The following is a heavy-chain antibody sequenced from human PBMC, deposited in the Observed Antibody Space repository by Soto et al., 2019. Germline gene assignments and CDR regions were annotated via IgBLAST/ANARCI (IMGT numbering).Heavy chain of an antibody. D-gene: IGHD1-26*01. J-gene: IGHJ3*02. CDR1: GYTFTSYG. Sequence: ASVKVSCKAAGYTFTSYGISWGRQAPGQGLEWMGWISAYNGNTNYAQKLQGRVTMTTDTSTSTAYMELRSLRSDDTAVYYCARGKATIRNDAFDIWGQGTMVTVSS. V-gene: IGHV1-18*01. CDR2: ISAYNGNT. CDR3: ARGKATIRNDAFDI.